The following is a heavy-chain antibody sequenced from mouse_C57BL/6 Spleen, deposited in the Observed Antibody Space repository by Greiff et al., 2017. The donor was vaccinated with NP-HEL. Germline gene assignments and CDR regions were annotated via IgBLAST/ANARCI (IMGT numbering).Heavy chain of an antibody. CDR1: GFTFSDYG. CDR2: ISSGSSTI. Sequence: EVQGVESGGGLVKPGGSLKLSCAASGFTFSDYGMHWVRQAPEKGLEWVAYISSGSSTIYYADTVKGRFPISRDNAKNTLFLQMTSRRSEDTAMYYCARDYYGYYFDYWGQGTTLTVSS. D-gene: IGHD1-1*01. V-gene: IGHV5-17*01. J-gene: IGHJ2*01. CDR3: ARDYYGYYFDY.